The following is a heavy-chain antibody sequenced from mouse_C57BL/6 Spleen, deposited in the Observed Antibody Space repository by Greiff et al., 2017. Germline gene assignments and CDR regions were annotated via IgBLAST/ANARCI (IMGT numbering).Heavy chain of an antibody. Sequence: QVQLQQSGAELVKPGASVKLSCKASGYTFTSYWMHWVKQRPGQGLEWIGMIHPNSGSTNYNEKFKSKATLTVDKSSSTAYMQLSSLTSEDSAVYYCAMDDGYYDYAMDYWGQGTSVTVSS. D-gene: IGHD2-3*01. CDR2: IHPNSGST. V-gene: IGHV1-64*01. J-gene: IGHJ4*01. CDR3: AMDDGYYDYAMDY. CDR1: GYTFTSYW.